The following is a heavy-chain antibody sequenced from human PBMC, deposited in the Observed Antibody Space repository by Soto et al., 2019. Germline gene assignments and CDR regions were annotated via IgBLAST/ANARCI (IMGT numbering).Heavy chain of an antibody. CDR2: IIPVFGRV. CDR3: AFNDQDGAGYYDFGLAV. Sequence: QVQLVQSGAEVKKPGSSVKVSCKASGGSFSSYAINWVRQAPGQGLEWVGGIIPVFGRVTYAQKFQGRVTITGEESRRTVYMELSSLTSEDTAVYYCAFNDQDGAGYYDFGLAVWGQGTTVTVSS. CDR1: GGSFSSYA. V-gene: IGHV1-69*01. D-gene: IGHD3-22*01. J-gene: IGHJ6*02.